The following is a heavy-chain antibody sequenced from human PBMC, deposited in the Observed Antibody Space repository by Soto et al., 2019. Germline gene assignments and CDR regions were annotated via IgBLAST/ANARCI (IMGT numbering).Heavy chain of an antibody. D-gene: IGHD2-15*01. V-gene: IGHV4-39*01. CDR1: GGSISSSSYY. CDR2: IYYSGST. J-gene: IGHJ5*02. Sequence: SSETLSLTCTVSGGSISSSSYYWGWIRQPPGKGLEWIGSIYYSGSTYYNPSLKSRVTISVDTSKNQFSLKLSSVTAADTAVYYCARQIVVVVAATPFRAWFDPWGQGTLVTVSS. CDR3: ARQIVVVVAATPFRAWFDP.